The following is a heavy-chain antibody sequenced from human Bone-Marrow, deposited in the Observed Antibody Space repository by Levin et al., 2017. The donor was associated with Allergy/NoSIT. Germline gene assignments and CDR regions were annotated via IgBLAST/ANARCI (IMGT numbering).Heavy chain of an antibody. CDR3: ARVGLCGGDCYNWFDP. CDR1: GYSISSGYY. Sequence: SQTLSLTCAVSGYSISSGYYWGWIRQPPGKGLEWIGSIYHSGSTYYNPSLKSRVTISVDTSKNQFSLKLSSVTAADTAVYYCARVGLCGGDCYNWFDPWGQGTLVTVSS. J-gene: IGHJ5*02. CDR2: IYHSGST. V-gene: IGHV4-38-2*01. D-gene: IGHD2-21*02.